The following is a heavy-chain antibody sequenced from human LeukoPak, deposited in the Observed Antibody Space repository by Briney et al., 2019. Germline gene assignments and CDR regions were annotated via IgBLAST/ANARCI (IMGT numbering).Heavy chain of an antibody. D-gene: IGHD2-15*01. CDR1: GFRFIDYW. CDR3: AKAPATSCRGAFCYPFDS. CDR2: TSSSDAGK. Sequence: PGGSLRLSCVASGFRFIDYWMTWVRRAPGKGLEWVSATSSSDAGKYYADSVRGRFTISRDNSRNTMYLQMNSLRAEDAAVYYCAKAPATSCRGAFCYPFDSWGQGTVVTVSS. J-gene: IGHJ4*02. V-gene: IGHV3-23*01.